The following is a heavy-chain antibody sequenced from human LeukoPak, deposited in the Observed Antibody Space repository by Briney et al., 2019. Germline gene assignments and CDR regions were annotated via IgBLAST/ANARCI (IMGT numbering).Heavy chain of an antibody. V-gene: IGHV3-23*01. J-gene: IGHJ4*02. CDR1: GFTFSSYA. CDR2: ISGSGGST. D-gene: IGHD2-8*01. Sequence: GGSLRLSCAASGFTFSSYAMSWVRQAPGKGLEWVSAISGSGGSTYYADSVKGRFTISRDNSKNTLYLQMNSLRAEDTAVYYCAKDISRNIVLRVYGEGFDYWGQGTLVTVSS. CDR3: AKDISRNIVLRVYGEGFDY.